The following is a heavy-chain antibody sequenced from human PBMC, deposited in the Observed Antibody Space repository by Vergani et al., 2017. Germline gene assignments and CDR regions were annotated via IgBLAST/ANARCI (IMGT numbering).Heavy chain of an antibody. Sequence: QVQLVQSGAEVKKPGASVKVSCKASGYTFTSYGISWVRQAPGQGLEWMGWISAYNGNTNYAQKLQGRVTMTTDTSTSTAYMELSSLRSEDTAVYYCARDVLLWFGELLSTYYYMDVWGKGTTVTVSS. CDR2: ISAYNGNT. V-gene: IGHV1-18*01. CDR3: ARDVLLWFGELLSTYYYMDV. CDR1: GYTFTSYG. J-gene: IGHJ6*03. D-gene: IGHD3-10*01.